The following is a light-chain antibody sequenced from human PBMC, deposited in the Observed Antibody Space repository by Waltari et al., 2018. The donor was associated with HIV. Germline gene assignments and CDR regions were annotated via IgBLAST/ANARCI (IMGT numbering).Light chain of an antibody. V-gene: IGLV1-47*01. CDR1: TSNIGTNY. Sequence: QSVLTQPPSASGTPGQRVPISCSGTTSNIGTNYVYWYQQFPGTAPKLLIYRNNKRPSGVPDRFSGSKSGTSASLDISGLRSDDEAEYYCAAWDDTLTVVFGGGTKLTVL. J-gene: IGLJ2*01. CDR2: RNN. CDR3: AAWDDTLTVV.